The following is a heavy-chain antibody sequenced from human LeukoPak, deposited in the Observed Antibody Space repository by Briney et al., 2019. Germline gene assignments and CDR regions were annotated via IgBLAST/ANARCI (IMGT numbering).Heavy chain of an antibody. CDR3: ARAQPSLTYYYYYGMDV. V-gene: IGHV3-30*14. CDR2: TSYDGSNK. CDR1: GFTFSSYA. D-gene: IGHD2-2*01. J-gene: IGHJ6*02. Sequence: PGGSLRLSCAASGFTFSSYAMPWVRQAPGKGLEWVAVTSYDGSNKYYADSVKGRFTISRDNSKNTLYLQMNSLRAEDTAVYYCARAQPSLTYYYYYGMDVWGQGTTVTVSS.